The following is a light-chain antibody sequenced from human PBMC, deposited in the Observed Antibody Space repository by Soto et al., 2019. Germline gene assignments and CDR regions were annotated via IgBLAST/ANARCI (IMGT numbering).Light chain of an antibody. V-gene: IGKV1-5*03. Sequence: DIQMTQSPSTLSGSVGDRVTITCRASQTISSWLAWYQQKPGKAPKLLIYKASTLKSGDPSRFSGSGSGTEFTLTISSLQPDDFATYYCQQRSNWWTFGQGTKVDIK. J-gene: IGKJ1*01. CDR1: QTISSW. CDR2: KAS. CDR3: QQRSNWWT.